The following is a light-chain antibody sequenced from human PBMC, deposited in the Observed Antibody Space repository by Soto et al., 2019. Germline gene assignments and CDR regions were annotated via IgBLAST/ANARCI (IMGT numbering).Light chain of an antibody. Sequence: EIVMTQSPATLSVSPGERATLSCRASQSVSSNLAWYQQKPGQAPRLLIYGASTRATGIPARFSGSGSGREFTLTISSPQSDDLAVYYGQQYNNWPRTFGQGTKVEIK. CDR2: GAS. V-gene: IGKV3-15*01. CDR3: QQYNNWPRT. CDR1: QSVSSN. J-gene: IGKJ1*01.